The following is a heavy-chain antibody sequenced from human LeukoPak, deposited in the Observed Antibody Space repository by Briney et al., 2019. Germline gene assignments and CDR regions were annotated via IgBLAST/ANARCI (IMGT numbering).Heavy chain of an antibody. Sequence: GGSLRLSCAASGFTFSNYAMSWVRQAPGKGLEWVPAISGSGGSTYYADSVKGRFTISRDNSKNSLSLQVSSLRAEDTAVYYCAKTNGYYSDWGQGTLVTVSS. CDR3: AKTNGYYSD. D-gene: IGHD3-22*01. J-gene: IGHJ4*02. CDR1: GFTFSNYA. V-gene: IGHV3-23*01. CDR2: ISGSGGST.